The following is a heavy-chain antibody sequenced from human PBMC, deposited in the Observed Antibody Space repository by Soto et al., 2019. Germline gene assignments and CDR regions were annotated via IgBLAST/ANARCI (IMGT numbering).Heavy chain of an antibody. D-gene: IGHD1-1*01. Sequence: QVHFVQSGAEVKSPRSAVKVSCKVSGAGDTFSNYGLNWMRQAPGQGLEWMGGTIPAFGTANYAQKFQGRVTITADTSTTTAYMELSSLRSDDTAVYYCWRHDKTALPPLDSWGQGTLVSVSS. V-gene: IGHV1-69*06. CDR3: WRHDKTALPPLDS. J-gene: IGHJ4*02. CDR1: GAGDTFSNYG. CDR2: TIPAFGTA.